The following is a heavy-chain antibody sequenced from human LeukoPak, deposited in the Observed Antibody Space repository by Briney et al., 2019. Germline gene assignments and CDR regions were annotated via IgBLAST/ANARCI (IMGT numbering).Heavy chain of an antibody. CDR2: IYYSGST. V-gene: IGHV4-31*03. J-gene: IGHJ4*02. CDR1: GGSISSGGYY. Sequence: SETLSLTCTVSGGSISSGGYYWSWIRQHPGKGLEWIGYIYYSGSTYYNPSLKSRVTISVDTSKNQFSLKLSSVTAADTAVYYCASMTSEERYYFDYWGQGTPVTVSS. CDR3: ASMTSEERYYFDY. D-gene: IGHD3-16*01.